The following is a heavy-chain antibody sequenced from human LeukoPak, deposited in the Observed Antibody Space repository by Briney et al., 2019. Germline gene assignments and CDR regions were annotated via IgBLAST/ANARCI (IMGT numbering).Heavy chain of an antibody. J-gene: IGHJ4*02. CDR3: AKVGGGFNPTLYFDF. CDR2: ISGSGGST. D-gene: IGHD3-16*01. Sequence: PGGSLRLSCAASRFTFSNDAMSWVRRAPGKGLERVSAISGSGGSTFYADSVKGRFTISRDNSKNTLYLQMNSLRADDTAVYYCAKVGGGFNPTLYFDFWGQGTLVTVSS. V-gene: IGHV3-23*01. CDR1: RFTFSNDA.